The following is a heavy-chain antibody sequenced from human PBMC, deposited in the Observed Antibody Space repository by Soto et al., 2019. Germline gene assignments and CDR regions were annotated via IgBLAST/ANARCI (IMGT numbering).Heavy chain of an antibody. V-gene: IGHV1-8*01. CDR3: ARVGGNWNNAYFDY. CDR1: GYTFSDHD. Sequence: QVQLVQSGAEVKKPGASVKVSCQASGYTFSDHDINWVRQASGQGPEWLGWMNPNSGDTGYAQNFQGRVTMTRDTSKRTAYMELSSLRSEDTAVYYCARVGGNWNNAYFDYWGQGTLVTVSS. D-gene: IGHD1-1*01. J-gene: IGHJ4*02. CDR2: MNPNSGDT.